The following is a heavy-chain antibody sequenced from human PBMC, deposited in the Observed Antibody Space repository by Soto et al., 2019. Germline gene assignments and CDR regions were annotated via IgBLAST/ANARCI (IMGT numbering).Heavy chain of an antibody. J-gene: IGHJ5*02. V-gene: IGHV3-21*01. D-gene: IGHD2-15*01. CDR1: GFSFSSYS. Sequence: PGGSLRLFCTASGFSFSSYSMNWVRQAPGKGQEWVTSISSSASHINYADSVKGRFTISRDNAKKSLYLQMNSLRAEDTAVYYCARGYTGYCSGGTCYWFDPWGQGTLVTVSS. CDR3: ARGYTGYCSGGTCYWFDP. CDR2: ISSSASHI.